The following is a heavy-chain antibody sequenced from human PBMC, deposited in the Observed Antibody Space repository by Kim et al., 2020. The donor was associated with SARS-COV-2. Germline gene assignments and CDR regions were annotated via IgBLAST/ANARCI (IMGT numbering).Heavy chain of an antibody. CDR1: GGSFSGYY. V-gene: IGHV4-34*01. CDR2: INHSGST. J-gene: IGHJ6*02. D-gene: IGHD6-13*01. Sequence: SETLSLTCAVYGGSFSGYYWSWIRQPPGKGLEWIGEINHSGSTNYNPSLKSRVTISVDTSKNQFSLKLSSVTAADTAVYYCARGRSSWYRKTYYYYGMDVWGQGTTVTVSS. CDR3: ARGRSSWYRKTYYYYGMDV.